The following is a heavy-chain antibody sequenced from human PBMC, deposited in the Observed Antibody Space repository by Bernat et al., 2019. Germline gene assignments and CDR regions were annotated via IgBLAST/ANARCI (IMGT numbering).Heavy chain of an antibody. CDR3: ARDPGATVTTDWFFDL. CDR1: GFTVSGSY. Sequence: EVQVVESGGGLIQPGGSLRLSCAASGFTVSGSYMNWVRQAPGKGLEWVSVIYSAGGTYYADSVKGRFIISRDNSKNTLYLQMNSLRAEDTAVYYCARDPGATVTTDWFFDLWGHGTLVTVSS. V-gene: IGHV3-53*01. D-gene: IGHD4-17*01. J-gene: IGHJ2*01. CDR2: IYSAGGT.